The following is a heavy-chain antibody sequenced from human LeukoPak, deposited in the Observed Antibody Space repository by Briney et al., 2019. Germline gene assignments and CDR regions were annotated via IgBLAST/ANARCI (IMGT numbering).Heavy chain of an antibody. V-gene: IGHV3-74*01. J-gene: IGHJ4*02. D-gene: IGHD6-19*01. CDR2: INREGSSK. Sequence: GGSLRLSCAASGFTFSDYWMYWVRQAPGKRLVWVSRINREGSSKTYADSVKGRFTISRDNAWNTLYLQMISLRIEDAAVYYCAREGREVAGLQYWGQGTLVTVSS. CDR1: GFTFSDYW. CDR3: AREGREVAGLQY.